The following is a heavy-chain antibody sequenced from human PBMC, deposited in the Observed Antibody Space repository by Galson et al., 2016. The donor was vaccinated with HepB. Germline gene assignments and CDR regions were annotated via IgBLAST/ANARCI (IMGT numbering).Heavy chain of an antibody. D-gene: IGHD1-7*01. J-gene: IGHJ5*02. CDR3: AKSAAATTGWFDP. CDR2: IWSDGSNK. CDR1: GSTFSSYG. V-gene: IGHV3-33*04. Sequence: SLRLSCAASGSTFSSYGMHWVRQAPGKGLEWVAVIWSDGSNKYYADSVKGRFTISRDNSKNTLYLQMNGLRVEDTAVYYCAKSAAATTGWFDPWGQGTLVTVSS.